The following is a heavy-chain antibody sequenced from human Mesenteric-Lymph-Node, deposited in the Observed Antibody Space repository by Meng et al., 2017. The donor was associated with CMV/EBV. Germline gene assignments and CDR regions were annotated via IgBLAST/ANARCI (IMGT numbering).Heavy chain of an antibody. CDR1: GLKFSAYG. CDR3: AKNRGGSFEI. D-gene: IGHD3-16*01. CDR2: IRYDGSND. Sequence: GESLKISCVVSGLKFSAYGMHWVRQARGKGPEWVASIRYDGSNDNYGESVKGRFTISRDNSKNTLYLQMNSLRVEDTAVYYCAKNRGGSFEIWGQGTTVTVSS. J-gene: IGHJ3*02. V-gene: IGHV3-30*02.